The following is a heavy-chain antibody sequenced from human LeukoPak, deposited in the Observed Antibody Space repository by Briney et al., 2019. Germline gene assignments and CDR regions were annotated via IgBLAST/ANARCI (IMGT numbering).Heavy chain of an antibody. CDR2: IKQDGSEK. V-gene: IGHV3-7*01. CDR3: ARDNLAGRGYYHGMDV. CDR1: GFTFSSYW. Sequence: GGSLRLSCAASGFTFSSYWMSWVRQAPGKGLEWVANIKQDGSEKYYVDSVKGRFTISRDNAKNSLYLQMNSLRAEDTAVYYCARDNLAGRGYYHGMDVWGQGTTVTVSS. J-gene: IGHJ6*02.